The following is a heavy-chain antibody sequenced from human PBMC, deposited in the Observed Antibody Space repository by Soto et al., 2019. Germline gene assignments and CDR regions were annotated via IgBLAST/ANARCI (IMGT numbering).Heavy chain of an antibody. Sequence: XETLCLTCTVAGCSICSFYWNWIRQPPGKGLEWIGYIYYSGTSNYNPSLKSRGTISVDMSKNQVSLRLTSVTAADTAVYYCARAKDFWSGYLDYWGQGTPVTVFS. V-gene: IGHV4-59*01. D-gene: IGHD3-3*01. CDR2: IYYSGTS. CDR3: ARAKDFWSGYLDY. CDR1: GCSICSFY. J-gene: IGHJ4*02.